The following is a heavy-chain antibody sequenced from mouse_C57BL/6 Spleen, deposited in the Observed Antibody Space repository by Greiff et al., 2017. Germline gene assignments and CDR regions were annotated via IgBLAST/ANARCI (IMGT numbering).Heavy chain of an antibody. CDR3: AREGDYDSYAMDY. CDR1: GYSITSGYY. V-gene: IGHV3-6*01. D-gene: IGHD1-1*02. CDR2: ISYDGSN. Sequence: VQLKESGPGLVKPSQSLSLTCSVTGYSITSGYYWNWIRQFPGNKLEWMGYISYDGSNNYNPSLKNRISITRDTSKNQFFLKLNSVTTEDTATYYCAREGDYDSYAMDYWGQGTSVTVSS. J-gene: IGHJ4*01.